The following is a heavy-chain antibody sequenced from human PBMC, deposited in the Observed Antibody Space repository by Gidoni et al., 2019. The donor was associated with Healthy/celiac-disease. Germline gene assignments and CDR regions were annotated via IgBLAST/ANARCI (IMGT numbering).Heavy chain of an antibody. CDR3: ASGYYDSSGYYG. J-gene: IGHJ4*02. D-gene: IGHD3-22*01. V-gene: IGHV1-69*01. Sequence: QVQLVQSGAEVKKTGSSVKVSCKASGVTFSSHAISWVRQAPGQGLEWMGGIIPILGTANYTKKFQGRVTITADESTSTAYMELSSLRSEDTAVYYCASGYYDSSGYYGWGQGTLVTVSS. CDR1: GVTFSSHA. CDR2: IIPILGTA.